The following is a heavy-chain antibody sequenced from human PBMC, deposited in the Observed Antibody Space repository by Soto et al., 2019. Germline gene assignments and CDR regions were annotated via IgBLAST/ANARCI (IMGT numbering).Heavy chain of an antibody. CDR1: GFTFSSHT. D-gene: IGHD3-22*01. Sequence: QVQLVESGGGVVQPGKSLRLSCAASGFTFSSHTMHWVRQAPGKGLEWVALISHDGKNTFHAHSVTGRFSISGDNSKNTLYLQMNSLRDDDTSVYFCASTQFLSIVASGNYWGQGTLVTVSS. CDR3: ASTQFLSIVASGNY. V-gene: IGHV3-30*04. CDR2: ISHDGKNT. J-gene: IGHJ4*02.